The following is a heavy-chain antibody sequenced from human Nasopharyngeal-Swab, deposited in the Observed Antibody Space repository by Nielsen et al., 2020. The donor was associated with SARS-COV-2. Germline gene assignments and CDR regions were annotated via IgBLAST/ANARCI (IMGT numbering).Heavy chain of an antibody. J-gene: IGHJ4*02. CDR2: ISGSGGGT. CDR3: AKDKEDLRGVGSYDY. Sequence: GGSLRLSCAASGFTFSSYAMSWVRQAPGKGLEWVSAISGSGGGTYYTDSVKGRFTISRDNSKNTLHLHMSSLRAEDTAVYYCAKDKEDLRGVGSYDYWGQGILVTVSS. V-gene: IGHV3-23*01. D-gene: IGHD3-10*01. CDR1: GFTFSSYA.